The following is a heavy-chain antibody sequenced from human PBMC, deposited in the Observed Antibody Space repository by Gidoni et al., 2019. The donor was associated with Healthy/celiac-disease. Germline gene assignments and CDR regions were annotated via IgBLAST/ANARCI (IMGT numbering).Heavy chain of an antibody. CDR2: ISWDGGST. D-gene: IGHD3-10*01. Sequence: EVQLVESGGVVVQPGGSLRLSCAASGFTFDDYAIHWVRQAPGKGLEWVSLISWDGGSTYYADSVKGRFTISRDNSKNSLYLQMNSLRAEDTALYYCAKGVAMVRTLSGMDVWGQGTTVTVSS. CDR1: GFTFDDYA. V-gene: IGHV3-43D*04. J-gene: IGHJ6*02. CDR3: AKGVAMVRTLSGMDV.